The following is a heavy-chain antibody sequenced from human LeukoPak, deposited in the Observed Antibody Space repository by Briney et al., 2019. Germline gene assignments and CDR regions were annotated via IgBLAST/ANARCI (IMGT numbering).Heavy chain of an antibody. CDR3: ARFSNSSSWYYFDY. Sequence: GGSLRLSCAASGFTFSSYWMSWVRQAPGKELEWVANIKQDGSEKYYVDSVKGRFTISRDNAKNSLYLQMNSLRAEDTAVYYCARFSNSSSWYYFDYWGQGTLVTVSS. CDR2: IKQDGSEK. CDR1: GFTFSSYW. V-gene: IGHV3-7*01. D-gene: IGHD6-13*01. J-gene: IGHJ4*02.